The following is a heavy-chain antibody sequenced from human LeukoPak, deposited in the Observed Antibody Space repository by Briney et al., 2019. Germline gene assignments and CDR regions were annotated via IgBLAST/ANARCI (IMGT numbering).Heavy chain of an antibody. V-gene: IGHV5-51*01. D-gene: IGHD6-13*01. CDR2: IYPGDSDT. CDR1: GYSFTTYW. Sequence: GESLKISCKGSGYSFTTYWIGWVRQMPGKGLEWMGIIYPGDSDTRYSPSFQGQVTISADKSISTAYLQWSSLKASDIAMYYCARRPGGSAAIYYYYGMDVWGQGTTVTVSS. J-gene: IGHJ6*02. CDR3: ARRPGGSAAIYYYYGMDV.